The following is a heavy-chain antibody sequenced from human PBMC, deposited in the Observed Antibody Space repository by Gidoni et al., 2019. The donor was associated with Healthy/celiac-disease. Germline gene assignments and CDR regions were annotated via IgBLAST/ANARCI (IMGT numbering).Heavy chain of an antibody. CDR2: TYYRSKWYN. V-gene: IGHV6-1*01. CDR3: AREDYYDSSGYDYGMDV. CDR1: GDRVSSNSAA. Sequence: QVQLQQSGPGLVKPSQTLSLTCAISGDRVSSNSAAWNWIRQSPSRGLEWLGRTYYRSKWYNDYAVSVKSRISINPDTSKNQFSLQLNSVTPEDTAVYYCAREDYYDSSGYDYGMDVWGQGTTVTVSS. J-gene: IGHJ6*02. D-gene: IGHD3-22*01.